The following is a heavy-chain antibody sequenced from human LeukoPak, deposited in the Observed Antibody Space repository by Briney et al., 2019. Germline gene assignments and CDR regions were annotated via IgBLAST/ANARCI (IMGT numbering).Heavy chain of an antibody. CDR3: AKDGFYCSSTSCYGDY. Sequence: GGSLRLSCAASGFTFSSYAMSWVRQAPGKGLEWVSAISGSGGSTYYADSVKGRFTISRDKSKNTLYLQMNSLRADDTAVYYCAKDGFYCSSTSCYGDYWGQGTLVTVSS. CDR2: ISGSGGST. J-gene: IGHJ4*02. V-gene: IGHV3-23*01. D-gene: IGHD2-2*01. CDR1: GFTFSSYA.